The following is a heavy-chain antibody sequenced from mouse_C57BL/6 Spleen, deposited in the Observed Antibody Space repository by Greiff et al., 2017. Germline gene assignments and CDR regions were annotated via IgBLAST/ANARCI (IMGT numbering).Heavy chain of an antibody. J-gene: IGHJ1*03. V-gene: IGHV5-4*01. CDR3: ARGPDRGPWYFDV. CDR2: ISDGGSYT. Sequence: EVQLQESGGGLVKPGGSLKLSCAASGFTFSSYAMSWVRQTPEKRLEWVATISDGGSYTYYPDNVKGRFPISSDNAKNNLYLQMSHLKSEDTAMYYCARGPDRGPWYFDVWGTGTTDTVSS. CDR1: GFTFSSYA.